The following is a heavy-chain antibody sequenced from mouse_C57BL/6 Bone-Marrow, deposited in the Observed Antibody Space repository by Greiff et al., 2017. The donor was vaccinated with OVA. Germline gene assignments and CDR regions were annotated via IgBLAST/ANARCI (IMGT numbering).Heavy chain of an antibody. J-gene: IGHJ3*01. CDR3: AGELAWFAY. CDR2: ITHSGET. CDR1: GFPITSGYY. Sequence: QLVESGPGLVKPSQSLFLTCSITGFPITSGYYWIWIRQSPGNPLEWMGYITHSGETFYNPSLQSPISITRETSNNQFFLQLNSVTTEDTAMYYCAGELAWFAYWGQGTLVTVSA. D-gene: IGHD4-1*01. V-gene: IGHV12-3*01.